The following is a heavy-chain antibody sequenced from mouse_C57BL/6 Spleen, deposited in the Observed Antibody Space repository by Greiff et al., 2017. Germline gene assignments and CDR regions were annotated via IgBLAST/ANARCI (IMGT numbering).Heavy chain of an antibody. CDR3: TSDYGYPAWFAY. CDR1: GYTFTDYE. V-gene: IGHV1-15*01. D-gene: IGHD2-2*01. CDR2: IDSETGGT. Sequence: VKLMESGAELVRPGASVTLSCKASGYTFTDYEMHWVKQTPVNGLEWIGAIDSETGGTAYNQKVKGKAILTADKSSSTACMELRSLASEYSAFYYCTSDYGYPAWFAYWGQGTLVTVSA. J-gene: IGHJ3*01.